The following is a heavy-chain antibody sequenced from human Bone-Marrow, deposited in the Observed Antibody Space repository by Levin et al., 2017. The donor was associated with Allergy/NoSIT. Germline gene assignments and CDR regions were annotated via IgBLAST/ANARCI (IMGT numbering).Heavy chain of an antibody. CDR1: GFTFSSYW. CDR3: STIYCSGGICSYYEH. D-gene: IGHD2-15*01. CDR2: INEDGSAK. Sequence: QRGESLMISCAASGFTFSSYWMGWVRQAPGKGLEWVANINEDGSAKYYVDSVKGRFTISRDNAQKSVFFQMNSLRVDDTAVYYCSTIYCSGGICSYYEHWGQGTLVTVSS. J-gene: IGHJ4*02. V-gene: IGHV3-7*01.